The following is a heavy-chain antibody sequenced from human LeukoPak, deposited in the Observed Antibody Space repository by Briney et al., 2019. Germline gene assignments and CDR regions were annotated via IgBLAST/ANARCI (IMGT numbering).Heavy chain of an antibody. CDR1: GFTFRRYG. V-gene: IGHV3-23*01. Sequence: AGGSLRLSCAASGFTFRRYGMSWVRQAPGKGLEWVSSISASGSSTHYADSVKGRFTISRDNSKNTLYLQMNSLRAEDTAVYYCASHFDWLSNPYFDYWGQGALVTVSS. D-gene: IGHD3-9*01. CDR2: ISASGSST. J-gene: IGHJ4*02. CDR3: ASHFDWLSNPYFDY.